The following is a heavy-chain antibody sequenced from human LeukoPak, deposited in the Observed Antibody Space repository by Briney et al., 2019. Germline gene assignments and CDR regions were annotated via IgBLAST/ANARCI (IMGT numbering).Heavy chain of an antibody. CDR2: ISSDRRNI. D-gene: IGHD7-27*01. J-gene: IGHJ4*02. V-gene: IGHV3-48*01. CDR3: ARDLNWAFDY. Sequence: GGSLRLSCAASGFTFSNYGMKWVRQAPGKGLEWVSYISSDRRNIYYADSVKGRFTISRDNAEKSLYLQMNSLRAEDTAVYYCARDLNWAFDYWGQGNLVTASS. CDR1: GFTFSNYG.